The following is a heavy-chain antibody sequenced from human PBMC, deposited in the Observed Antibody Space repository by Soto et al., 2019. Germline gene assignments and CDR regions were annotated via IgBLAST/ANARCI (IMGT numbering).Heavy chain of an antibody. J-gene: IGHJ4*02. CDR1: GYTFTSYG. Sequence: QVQLVQSGAEVKKPGASVKVSCKASGYTFTSYGISWVRQAPGQGLEWMGWISAYNGNTKYAQKLQGRVTMTTDTSTSTACMEVRSLRSGDSTVYYCARDLAVGLVDYWGKGPLATVSS. V-gene: IGHV1-18*01. D-gene: IGHD6-19*01. CDR3: ARDLAVGLVDY. CDR2: ISAYNGNT.